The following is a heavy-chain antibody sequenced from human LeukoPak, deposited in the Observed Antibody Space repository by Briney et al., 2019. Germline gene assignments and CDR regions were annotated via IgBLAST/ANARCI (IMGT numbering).Heavy chain of an antibody. CDR1: GYSISSGYY. J-gene: IGHJ5*02. CDR3: AKARGCTSCQNWFDP. V-gene: IGHV4-38-2*01. D-gene: IGHD2-2*01. Sequence: KPSETLSLTCAVSGYSISSGYYWGWIRQPPGKGLEWIGIINHSGSTYYNWSLKSRITISVDTSKNQFSLKLSSVTAADTAVYYCAKARGCTSCQNWFDPWGQGTLVTVSS. CDR2: INHSGST.